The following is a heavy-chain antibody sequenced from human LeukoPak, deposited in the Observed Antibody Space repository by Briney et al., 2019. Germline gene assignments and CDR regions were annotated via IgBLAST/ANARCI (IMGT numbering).Heavy chain of an antibody. D-gene: IGHD3-10*01. CDR2: MYYSGST. CDR1: GYSISSGYY. J-gene: IGHJ4*02. V-gene: IGHV4-38-2*02. CDR3: ARARRRLWFGEEYYFDY. Sequence: SETLSLTCTVSGYSISSGYYWGWIRQPPGKGLEWIGSMYYSGSTYYNPSLKSRVTISVDTSKNQFSLKLSSVTAADTAVYYCARARRRLWFGEEYYFDYWGQGTLVTVSS.